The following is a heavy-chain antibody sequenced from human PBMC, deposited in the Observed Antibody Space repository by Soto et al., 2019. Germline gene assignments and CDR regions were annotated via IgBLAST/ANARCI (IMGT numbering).Heavy chain of an antibody. Sequence: SETLSLTCTVSGGSISSGGYYWSWIRQPPGKGLEWIGYIYYSGSTNYNPSLKSRVTISVDTSKNQFSLKLSSVTAADTAVYYCARGAGRDYGDYFDYWGQGTLVTVSS. CDR2: IYYSGST. CDR3: ARGAGRDYGDYFDY. V-gene: IGHV4-61*08. J-gene: IGHJ4*02. CDR1: GGSISSGGYY. D-gene: IGHD4-17*01.